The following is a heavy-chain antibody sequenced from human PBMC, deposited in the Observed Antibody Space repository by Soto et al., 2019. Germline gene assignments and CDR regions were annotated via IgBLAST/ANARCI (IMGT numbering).Heavy chain of an antibody. D-gene: IGHD2-2*01. V-gene: IGHV1-18*04. CDR3: ARKPDCSSTSCYLGLGGNWFDP. Sequence: ASVKVSCKASGYTFTSYGISWVRQAPGQGLEWMGWTSAYNGNTNYAQKLQGRVTMTTDTSTSTAYMELRSLRSDDTAVYYCARKPDCSSTSCYLGLGGNWFDPWGQGTLVTVSS. CDR1: GYTFTSYG. J-gene: IGHJ5*02. CDR2: TSAYNGNT.